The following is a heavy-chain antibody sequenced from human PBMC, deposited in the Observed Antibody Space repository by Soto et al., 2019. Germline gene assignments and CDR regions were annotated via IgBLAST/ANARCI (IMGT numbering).Heavy chain of an antibody. D-gene: IGHD4-17*01. Sequence: VQLQESGPGLVEPSGTLSLTCGVSGDSINSDDWWSWVRQPPGKGLEGIGEIHPGGNTNYNAALKSRVAISVDKSKRQFSLRLTSVTAADTAVYYCARVRFTVTTRACFDQWGQGTLATVSS. V-gene: IGHV4-4*02. CDR1: GDSINSDDW. CDR3: ARVRFTVTTRACFDQ. CDR2: IHPGGNT. J-gene: IGHJ4*02.